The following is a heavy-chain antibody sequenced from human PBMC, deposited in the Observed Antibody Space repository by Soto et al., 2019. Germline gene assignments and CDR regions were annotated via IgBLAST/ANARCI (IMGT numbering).Heavy chain of an antibody. V-gene: IGHV1-69*06. CDR3: ARVPYRSGSYSNYYGMDV. D-gene: IGHD1-26*01. CDR1: GGTFSSYA. CDR2: IIPIFGTA. J-gene: IGHJ6*02. Sequence: GASVKVSCKASGGTFSSYAISWVRQAPGQGLEWMGGIIPIFGTANYAQKFQGRVTITADKSTSTAYMELSSLRSEDTAVYYCARVPYRSGSYSNYYGMDVWGQGTTVTVSS.